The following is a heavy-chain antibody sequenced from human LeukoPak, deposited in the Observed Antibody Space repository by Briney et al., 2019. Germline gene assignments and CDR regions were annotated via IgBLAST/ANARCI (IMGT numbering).Heavy chain of an antibody. J-gene: IGHJ5*02. CDR1: GYTFTSYA. Sequence: ASVKVSCKASGYTFTSYAMNWVRQAPGQGLEWMGWINPNSGGTNYAQKFQGRVTMTRDTSISTAYMELSRLRSDDTAVYYCARAGIITIFGVVIRRMENWFDPWGQGTLVTVSS. CDR2: INPNSGGT. V-gene: IGHV1-2*02. CDR3: ARAGIITIFGVVIRRMENWFDP. D-gene: IGHD3-3*01.